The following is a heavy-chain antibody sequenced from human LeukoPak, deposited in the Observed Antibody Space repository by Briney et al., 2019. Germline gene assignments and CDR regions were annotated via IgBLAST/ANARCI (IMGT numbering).Heavy chain of an antibody. Sequence: SETLSLTCAVYCGSFSGYYWSWIRQPPGKGLDWIGEINHSGSTNYNPSLKSRVTVSVDTSKNQFSLKLSSVTAADTAVYYCARANYNWNYWDYWGQGTLVTVSS. V-gene: IGHV4-34*01. CDR1: CGSFSGYY. CDR3: ARANYNWNYWDY. J-gene: IGHJ4*02. CDR2: INHSGST. D-gene: IGHD1-20*01.